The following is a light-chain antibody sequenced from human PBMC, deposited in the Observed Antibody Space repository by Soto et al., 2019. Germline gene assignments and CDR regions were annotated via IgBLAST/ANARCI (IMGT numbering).Light chain of an antibody. Sequence: EIVLTQSPGTLSLPPGERATLSCRASQSVSSSYLAWYQQKPGQAPRLLIYGASSRATGIPDRFSGSGSGTDFTLTISRLEPEDFAVYYCQQYGSLVTFGQGTKLEIK. V-gene: IGKV3-20*01. CDR2: GAS. J-gene: IGKJ2*01. CDR1: QSVSSSY. CDR3: QQYGSLVT.